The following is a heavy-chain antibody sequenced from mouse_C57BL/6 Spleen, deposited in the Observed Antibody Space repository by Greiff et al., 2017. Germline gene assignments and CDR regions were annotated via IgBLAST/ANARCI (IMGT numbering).Heavy chain of an antibody. D-gene: IGHD2-5*01. J-gene: IGHJ4*01. CDR1: GYAFSSSW. V-gene: IGHV1-82*01. CDR2: IYPGDGDT. CDR3: ARGVTGYAMEY. Sequence: QVQLQQSGPELVKPGASVKISCTASGYAFSSSWMNWVKQRPGKGLEWIGRIYPGDGDTNYNGKFKGKATLTADKSSSTAYMQLSSLTSEDSAVYFCARGVTGYAMEYRGQGPSVTVSS.